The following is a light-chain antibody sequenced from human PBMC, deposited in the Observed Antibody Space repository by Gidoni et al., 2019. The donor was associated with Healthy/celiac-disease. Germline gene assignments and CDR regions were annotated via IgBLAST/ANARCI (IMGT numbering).Light chain of an antibody. J-gene: IGKJ4*01. V-gene: IGKV3-15*01. Sequence: DIVIPQSPATLSVSPGERATLSCRSSQSVSSNLSWYQQKPGQAPRLLIYGASTRATGIPARFSGSGSGKEFTLTISSLKSEEFAVYYWQQYNNWLTFGGGTKVEIK. CDR1: QSVSSN. CDR2: GAS. CDR3: QQYNNWLT.